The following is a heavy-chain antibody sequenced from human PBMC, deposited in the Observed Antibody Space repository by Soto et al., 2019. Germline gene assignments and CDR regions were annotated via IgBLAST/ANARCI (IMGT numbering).Heavy chain of an antibody. CDR1: GFTFSSYA. CDR3: AKGVPGIAVAGTGYFQH. Sequence: VGSLRLSCAASGFTFSSYAMSWVRQAPGKGLEWVSAISGSGGSTYYADSVKGRFTISRDNSKNTLYLQMNSLRAEDTAVYYCAKGVPGIAVAGTGYFQHWGQGTLVTVSS. D-gene: IGHD6-19*01. J-gene: IGHJ1*01. V-gene: IGHV3-23*01. CDR2: ISGSGGST.